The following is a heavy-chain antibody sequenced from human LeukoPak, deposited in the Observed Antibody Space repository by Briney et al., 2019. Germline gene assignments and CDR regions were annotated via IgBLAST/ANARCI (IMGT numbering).Heavy chain of an antibody. Sequence: ASVKVSCKASGYTFTGYYMHWVRQAPGQGLEWMGWINPNSGGTNYAQKFQGRVTMTRDTSISTAYMELSRLRSDDTAVYYCARHRPYDFWSVGMDVWGQGTTVSVSS. J-gene: IGHJ6*02. CDR3: ARHRPYDFWSVGMDV. CDR1: GYTFTGYY. V-gene: IGHV1-2*02. D-gene: IGHD3-3*01. CDR2: INPNSGGT.